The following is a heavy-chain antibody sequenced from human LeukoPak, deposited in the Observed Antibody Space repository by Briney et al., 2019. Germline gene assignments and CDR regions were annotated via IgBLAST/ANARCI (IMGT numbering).Heavy chain of an antibody. CDR1: GGTFSSYA. D-gene: IGHD6-13*01. CDR3: ARGLAAAGREYYFDY. J-gene: IGHJ4*02. CDR2: IIPIFGTA. Sequence: VASVKVSCKASGGTFSSYAISWVRQAPGQGLEWMGGIIPIFGTANYAQKFQGRVTITTDESTSTAYMEPSSLRSEDTAVYYCARGLAAAGREYYFDYWGQGTLVTVSS. V-gene: IGHV1-69*05.